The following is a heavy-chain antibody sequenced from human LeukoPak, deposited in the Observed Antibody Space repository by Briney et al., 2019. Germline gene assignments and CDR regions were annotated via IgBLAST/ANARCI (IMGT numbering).Heavy chain of an antibody. D-gene: IGHD3-16*01. J-gene: IGHJ5*02. Sequence: SETLSLTCTVSGGSISSYFWSWIRQPPGKGLEWIGYISYSGSTNYNPSLKSRVTISVDTSKNQFSLKLSSVTAADTAVYYCARGGTYALAWGQGTLVTVSP. CDR3: ARGGTYALA. CDR1: GGSISSYF. CDR2: ISYSGST. V-gene: IGHV4-59*01.